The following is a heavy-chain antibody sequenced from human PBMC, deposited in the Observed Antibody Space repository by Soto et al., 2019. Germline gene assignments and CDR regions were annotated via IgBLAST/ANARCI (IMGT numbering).Heavy chain of an antibody. CDR1: GYTFTGYY. D-gene: IGHD6-19*01. Sequence: ASVKVSCKASGYTFTGYYMHWVRQAPGQGLEWMGWINPNSGGTNYAQKFQGWVTMTRDTSISTAYVELSRLRSDDTAVYYCAMDHSSGWYDAFDIWGQGTMVTVSS. CDR2: INPNSGGT. CDR3: AMDHSSGWYDAFDI. V-gene: IGHV1-2*04. J-gene: IGHJ3*02.